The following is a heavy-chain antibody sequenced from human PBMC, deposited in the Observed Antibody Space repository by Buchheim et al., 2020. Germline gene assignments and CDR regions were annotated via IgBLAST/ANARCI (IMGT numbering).Heavy chain of an antibody. CDR1: GFTFSSYD. Sequence: EVQLLESGGGLVQPGGSLRLSCGASGFTFSSYDMSWVRQAPGKGLEWVSAIGISGGSTYYADSVKGRFTISRDNSKNPLSLQMNSLRAEDTAVYYCSKVSTGIWSFDYWGQGTL. D-gene: IGHD6-13*01. CDR2: IGISGGST. V-gene: IGHV3-23*01. CDR3: SKVSTGIWSFDY. J-gene: IGHJ4*02.